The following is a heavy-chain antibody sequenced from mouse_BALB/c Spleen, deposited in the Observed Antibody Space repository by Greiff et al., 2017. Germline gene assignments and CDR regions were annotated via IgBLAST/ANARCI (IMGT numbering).Heavy chain of an antibody. CDR2: ISSGGST. CDR1: GFTFSSYA. Sequence: EVMLVESGGGLVKPGGSLKLSCAASGFTFSSYAMSWVRQTPEKRLEWVASISSGGSTYYPDSVKGRFTISRDNARNILYLQMSSLRSEDTAMYYCARGGGLLLYAMDYWGQGTSVTVSS. J-gene: IGHJ4*01. CDR3: ARGGGLLLYAMDY. V-gene: IGHV5-6-5*01. D-gene: IGHD2-3*01.